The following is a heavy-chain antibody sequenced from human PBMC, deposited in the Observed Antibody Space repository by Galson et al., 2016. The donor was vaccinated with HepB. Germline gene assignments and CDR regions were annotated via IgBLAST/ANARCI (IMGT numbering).Heavy chain of an antibody. CDR2: ISAYNGKT. J-gene: IGHJ4*02. V-gene: IGHV1-18*04. CDR1: GYTFNGFY. D-gene: IGHD6-19*01. CDR3: ARDKGGRGWPPIFNF. Sequence: SVKVSCKASGYTFNGFYIAWVRQAPGQGLEWVGWISAYNGKTNYAENLQGRVTLTTDTSTSTAYVELRSLRSDDTAIYYCARDKGGRGWPPIFNFWGQGTLVTVSS.